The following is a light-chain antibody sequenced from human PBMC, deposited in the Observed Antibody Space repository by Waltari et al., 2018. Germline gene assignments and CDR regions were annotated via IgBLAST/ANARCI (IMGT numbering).Light chain of an antibody. V-gene: IGLV7-46*01. CDR2: DTS. J-gene: IGLJ3*02. CDR1: TGPVTRGHY. CDR3: LLFYNGPRV. Sequence: QAVVTQEPSLTVSPGGTVTLTCASSTGPVTRGHYPYWFQQKPGQAPRTLIYDTSNTHSLTPARFTDSLFGGKAALTLSGAQPEDEAEYYCLLFYNGPRVFGGGTKLTVL.